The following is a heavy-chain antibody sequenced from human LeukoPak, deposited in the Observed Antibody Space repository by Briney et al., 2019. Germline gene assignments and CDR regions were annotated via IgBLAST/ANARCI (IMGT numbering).Heavy chain of an antibody. Sequence: ASVKVSCKASGYTFTSYDINWVRQATGQGFEWMGWMNPNSGNTGYAQKFQGRVTMTRNTSISTAYMELSSLRSEDTAVYYCARGTHPYFFDFWSGYLPFDYWGQGTLVTVSS. CDR2: MNPNSGNT. V-gene: IGHV1-8*01. CDR1: GYTFTSYD. CDR3: ARGTHPYFFDFWSGYLPFDY. J-gene: IGHJ4*02. D-gene: IGHD3-3*01.